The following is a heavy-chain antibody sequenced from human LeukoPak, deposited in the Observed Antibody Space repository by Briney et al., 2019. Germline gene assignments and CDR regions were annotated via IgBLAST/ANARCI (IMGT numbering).Heavy chain of an antibody. CDR1: GYTFTNYY. J-gene: IGHJ4*02. V-gene: IGHV1-46*01. CDR2: INPTGGST. D-gene: IGHD3-3*01. CDR3: AREPESRYYDFWSGYQNQYYFDY. Sequence: ASVKVSCKASGYTFTNYYIHWVRQAPGQGLEWMGIINPTGGSTTYAQKFQGRVTMTRDTSTSTVYMELSSLRSEDTAVYYCAREPESRYYDFWSGYQNQYYFDYWGQGTLVTVSS.